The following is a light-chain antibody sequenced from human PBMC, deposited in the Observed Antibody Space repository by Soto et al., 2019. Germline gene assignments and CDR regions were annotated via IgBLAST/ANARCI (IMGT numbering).Light chain of an antibody. CDR3: SSYAGSNNFVV. CDR1: SSDVGDYNY. Sequence: QSVLTQPPSASGSPGQSVTISCTGTSSDVGDYNYVSWYQHHPGKAPKLMIYEVSKRPSGVPDRFSGSKSGNTASLTVSGLQADDEAAYYCSSYAGSNNFVVFGGGTKLTVL. CDR2: EVS. J-gene: IGLJ2*01. V-gene: IGLV2-8*01.